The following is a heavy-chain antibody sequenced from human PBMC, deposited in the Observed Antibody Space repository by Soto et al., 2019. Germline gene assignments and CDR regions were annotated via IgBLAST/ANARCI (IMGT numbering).Heavy chain of an antibody. D-gene: IGHD4-17*01. Sequence: EVQLVESGGGLVQPGGSLRLSCEASGFTFRSYSMNWVRQAPGKGLEWVSSISTTSSYIYYGDSVKGRFTISRDNAKSSLFLQMNSLRAEDTAIYYCAREGDDYGDYKRAFDIWGQGTTVTVSS. CDR1: GFTFRSYS. V-gene: IGHV3-21*01. J-gene: IGHJ3*02. CDR2: ISTTSSYI. CDR3: AREGDDYGDYKRAFDI.